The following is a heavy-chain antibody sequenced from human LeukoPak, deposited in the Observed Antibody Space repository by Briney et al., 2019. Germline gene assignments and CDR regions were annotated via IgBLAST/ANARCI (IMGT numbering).Heavy chain of an antibody. J-gene: IGHJ4*02. Sequence: GGSLRLSCAASGFTFSSYAMTWVRQAPGKGLEWISSISGGGGSTYYADSVKGRFTMSRDNSKNTLYLQMNSLRAEDTAVYYCAKVFFYDSSGYYSPFDYWGQGTLVTVSS. D-gene: IGHD3-22*01. CDR3: AKVFFYDSSGYYSPFDY. CDR2: ISGGGGST. V-gene: IGHV3-23*01. CDR1: GFTFSSYA.